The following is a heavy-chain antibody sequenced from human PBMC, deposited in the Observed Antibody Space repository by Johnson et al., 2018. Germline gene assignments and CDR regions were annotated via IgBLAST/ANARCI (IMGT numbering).Heavy chain of an antibody. CDR1: GGSISSYY. CDR3: ARVFGAHTARSSWSTGYYYYYGMDV. J-gene: IGHJ6*02. D-gene: IGHD6-13*01. CDR2: IYYSGST. Sequence: QVQLQESGPGLVKPSETLSLTCTVSGGSISSYYWSWIRQPPGKGLEWIGYIYYSGSTNYNPSLKSRVTISVDTSKNRFSLKLSSVTAADTAVYYCARVFGAHTARSSWSTGYYYYYGMDVWGQGTTVTVSS. V-gene: IGHV4-59*01.